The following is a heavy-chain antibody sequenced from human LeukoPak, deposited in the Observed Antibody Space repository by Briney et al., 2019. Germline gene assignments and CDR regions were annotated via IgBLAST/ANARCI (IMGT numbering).Heavy chain of an antibody. CDR3: ARDRIPYDFWSGYYFADSYFDY. Sequence: GGSLRLSCAASGFTFSSYWMSWVRQAPGKGLEWVANIKQDGSEKYYVDSVKGRFTISRDNAKNSLYLQMNSLRAEDTAVYYCARDRIPYDFWSGYYFADSYFDYWGQGTLVTVSS. V-gene: IGHV3-7*01. CDR2: IKQDGSEK. D-gene: IGHD3-3*01. CDR1: GFTFSSYW. J-gene: IGHJ4*02.